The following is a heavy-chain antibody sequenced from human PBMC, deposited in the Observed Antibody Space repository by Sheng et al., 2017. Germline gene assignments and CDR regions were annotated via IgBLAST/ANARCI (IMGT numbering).Heavy chain of an antibody. D-gene: IGHD3-22*01. J-gene: IGHJ4*02. CDR3: ARGPAYSDTTGHMGGDY. Sequence: EVQVVESGGGLVEPGGSLRLACAASGFTFSNARMNWVRQAPGKGLEWVGRIKSKSAGGTTDYAAPVKGRFTISRDDSKSTLYLQMNSLRAEDTAVYYCARGPAYSDTTGHMGGDYWGQGTLVSVSS. V-gene: IGHV3-15*01. CDR2: IKSKSAGGTT. CDR1: GFTFSNAR.